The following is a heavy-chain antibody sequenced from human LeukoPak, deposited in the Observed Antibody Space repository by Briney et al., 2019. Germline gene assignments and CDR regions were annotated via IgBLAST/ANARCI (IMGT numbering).Heavy chain of an antibody. V-gene: IGHV4-34*01. J-gene: IGHJ5*02. CDR1: GGSFSGYY. Sequence: SETLSLTCAVYGGSFSGYYWSWIRQPPGKGLEWIGEINHSGSTNYNPSLKSRVTISVDTSKNQFSLKLSSVTAADTAVYYCARTPFHYYDSSGYSWFDPWGQGTLVTVSS. D-gene: IGHD3-22*01. CDR2: INHSGST. CDR3: ARTPFHYYDSSGYSWFDP.